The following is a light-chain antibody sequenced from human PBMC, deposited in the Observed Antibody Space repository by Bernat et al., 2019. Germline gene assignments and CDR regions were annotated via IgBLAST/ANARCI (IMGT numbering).Light chain of an antibody. CDR3: QSFDSSLTRL. J-gene: IGLJ1*01. Sequence: QSVLTQPPSVSGAPGQRVTISCTGSSSNIGAGYDVHWYQQLPGTAPKLLIYGNNNRPSGVPDRFSGSKSGTSASLAITGLQAEDEADYYCQSFDSSLTRLFGTGTTVSVL. CDR2: GNN. CDR1: SSNIGAGYD. V-gene: IGLV1-40*01.